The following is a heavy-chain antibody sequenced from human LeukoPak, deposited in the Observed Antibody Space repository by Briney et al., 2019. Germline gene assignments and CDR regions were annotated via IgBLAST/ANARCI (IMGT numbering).Heavy chain of an antibody. CDR3: ARGQLERITVAGPLDV. V-gene: IGHV4-39*01. CDR1: GGSIISSSYG. CDR2: IYYSGTT. J-gene: IGHJ6*03. Sequence: SETLSLTCTVSGGSIISSSYGWGWLRQPPGKGLEWSVRIYYSGTTYYNPSLKSRVTISVDTSKNQFSLKLSSVTAADTAVYYCARGQLERITVAGPLDVWGKGTTVTVSS. D-gene: IGHD6-19*01.